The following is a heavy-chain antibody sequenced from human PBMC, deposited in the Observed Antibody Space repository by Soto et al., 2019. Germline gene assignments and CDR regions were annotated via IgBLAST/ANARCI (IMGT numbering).Heavy chain of an antibody. CDR1: GFTFSSYG. J-gene: IGHJ4*02. V-gene: IGHV3-30*18. CDR3: AKDRLGYDFDY. D-gene: IGHD5-18*01. CDR2: ISYDGSNK. Sequence: QVPLVESGGGVVQPGRSLRLSCAASGFTFSSYGMHWVRQAPGKGLEWVAVISYDGSNKYYADSVKGRFTISRDNYKNTLYLQMNSLRAEDTAVYYCAKDRLGYDFDYWGQGTLVTVSS.